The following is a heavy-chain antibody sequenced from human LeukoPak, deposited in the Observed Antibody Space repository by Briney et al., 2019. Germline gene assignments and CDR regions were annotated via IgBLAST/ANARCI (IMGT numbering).Heavy chain of an antibody. CDR3: ARFEGIAAAGDWFDP. CDR2: INPNSGGT. J-gene: IGHJ5*02. CDR1: GYTFTGYY. V-gene: IGHV1-2*02. D-gene: IGHD6-13*01. Sequence: ASVKVSCKASGYTFTGYYMHWVRQAPGQGLEWMGWINPNSGGTNYAQKFQGRVTMTRDTSTSTAYMELRSLRSDDTAVYYCARFEGIAAAGDWFDPWGQGTLVTVSS.